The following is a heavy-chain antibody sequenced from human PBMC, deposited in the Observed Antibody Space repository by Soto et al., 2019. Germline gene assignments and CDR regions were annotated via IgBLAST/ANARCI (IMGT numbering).Heavy chain of an antibody. CDR2: IYYNGST. CDR3: ARYSNYGVNWFDP. Sequence: QVQLQESGPGLVKPSQTLSLTCTVSGGSISSGGYYWSWIRQHPGKGLEWIGYIYYNGSTYYNPSLKSRVTISVDTSKNQFSLKLSSVTAADTAVYYCARYSNYGVNWFDPWGQGTLVTVSS. V-gene: IGHV4-31*03. D-gene: IGHD4-4*01. CDR1: GGSISSGGYY. J-gene: IGHJ5*02.